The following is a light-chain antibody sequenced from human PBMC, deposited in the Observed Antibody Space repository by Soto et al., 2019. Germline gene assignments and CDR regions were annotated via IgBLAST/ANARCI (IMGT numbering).Light chain of an antibody. CDR2: EDN. V-gene: IGLV1-51*01. CDR1: SSNIGSNF. J-gene: IGLJ2*01. CDR3: GTWDSSLSAV. Sequence: QSVLTQPPSVSAAPGQKVTIYCSGSSSNIGSNFVSWYQQLPGTAPKLLIYEDNKRPSGIPDRFSGSKSGTSATLGITGLQTGDEADYYCGTWDSSLSAVFGGGTKGTVL.